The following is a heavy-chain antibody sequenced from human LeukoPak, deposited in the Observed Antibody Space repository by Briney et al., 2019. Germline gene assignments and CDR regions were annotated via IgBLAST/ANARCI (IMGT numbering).Heavy chain of an antibody. D-gene: IGHD3-16*01. Sequence: PGGSLRLSCAASGMTISNNWMHWVRQVPGKGLVWVSLIKTDGRTTIYADSVKGRFTISRDNGKSTLYLQMNSLRAEDTAIYYCTTGPSYGYEWWGQGTVVTVSS. CDR3: TTGPSYGYEW. V-gene: IGHV3-74*01. J-gene: IGHJ4*02. CDR2: IKTDGRTT. CDR1: GMTISNNW.